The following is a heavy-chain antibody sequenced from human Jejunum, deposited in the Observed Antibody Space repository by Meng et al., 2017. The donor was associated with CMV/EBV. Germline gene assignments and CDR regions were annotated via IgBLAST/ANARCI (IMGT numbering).Heavy chain of an antibody. V-gene: IGHV1-2*06. Sequence: QVQLVQSGAEVKKPGASVKISCKASGYMFRDYYIHWVRQAPGQGLEWMGRINPNTGGTNYVQKFQGRVTMTRDTSISTAYMELSRLRSDDTAVYYCARDFVRGQTYWGQGTLVTVSS. CDR2: INPNTGGT. D-gene: IGHD2-8*01. CDR1: GYMFRDYY. CDR3: ARDFVRGQTY. J-gene: IGHJ4*02.